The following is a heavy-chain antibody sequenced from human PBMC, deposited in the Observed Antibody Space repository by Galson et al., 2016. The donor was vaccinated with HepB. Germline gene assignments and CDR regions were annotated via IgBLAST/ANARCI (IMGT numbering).Heavy chain of an antibody. D-gene: IGHD4/OR15-4a*01. V-gene: IGHV5-51*01. CDR3: AGATHGNTWFDY. Sequence: SGAEVKKPGESLKISCQAFGYRSTNYWIGWVRQMPGTGLEWLGLIYFGGFETRYSPSFQGRVIVPADRSINTAYLQWGSLEASDTAIYYCAGATHGNTWFDYWGQGTQVTVSS. CDR1: GYRSTNYW. CDR2: IYFGGFET. J-gene: IGHJ4*02.